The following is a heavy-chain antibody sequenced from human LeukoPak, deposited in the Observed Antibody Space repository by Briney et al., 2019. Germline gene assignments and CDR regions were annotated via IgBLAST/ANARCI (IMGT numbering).Heavy chain of an antibody. D-gene: IGHD3-10*01. CDR3: ARDKFYYGSGSYSGYYMDV. V-gene: IGHV1-46*01. CDR2: INPSGDTT. Sequence: GASVKVSCKASGYTFTGYYMHWVRQAPGQGLEWMGIINPSGDTTRYAQRFQGRVTMTRDMSTNTLYMELSSLTSEDTAVYYCARDKFYYGSGSYSGYYMDVWGKGTTVTVSS. CDR1: GYTFTGYY. J-gene: IGHJ6*03.